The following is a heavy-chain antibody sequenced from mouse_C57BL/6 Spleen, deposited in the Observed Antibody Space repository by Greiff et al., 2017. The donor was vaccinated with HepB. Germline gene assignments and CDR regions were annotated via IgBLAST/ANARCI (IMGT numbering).Heavy chain of an antibody. D-gene: IGHD2-1*01. CDR1: GYTFTDYN. CDR2: INPNNGGT. J-gene: IGHJ1*03. Sequence: EVQLQQSGPELVKPGASVKIPCKASGYTFTDYNMDWVKQSHGKSLEWIGDINPNNGGTIYNQKFKGKATLTVDKSSSTAYMELRSLTSEDTAVYYCARYRYGNYVDWYFDGWGTGTTVTVSS. CDR3: ARYRYGNYVDWYFDG. V-gene: IGHV1-18*01.